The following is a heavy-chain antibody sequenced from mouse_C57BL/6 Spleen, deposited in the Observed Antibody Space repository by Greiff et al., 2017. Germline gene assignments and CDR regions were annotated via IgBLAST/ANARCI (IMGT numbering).Heavy chain of an antibody. D-gene: IGHD2-2*01. V-gene: IGHV1-50*01. Sequence: VQLQQPGAELVKPGASVKLSCKASGYTFTSYWMQWVKQRPGQGLEWIGEIDPSDSYTNYNQKFKGKATLTVDTSSSTAYMQLSSLTSEDSAVYYCASWVRAMDYWGQGTSVTVSS. J-gene: IGHJ4*01. CDR2: IDPSDSYT. CDR3: ASWVRAMDY. CDR1: GYTFTSYW.